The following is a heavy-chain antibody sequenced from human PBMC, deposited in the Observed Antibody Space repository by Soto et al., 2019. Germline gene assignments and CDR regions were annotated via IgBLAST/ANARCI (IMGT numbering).Heavy chain of an antibody. CDR3: ARDDCSTTSCYIAYYGMDV. V-gene: IGHV3-30-3*01. CDR2: ISYDGSNK. CDR1: GVTLSNYA. J-gene: IGHJ6*02. D-gene: IGHD2-2*01. Sequence: QPWGSLRLSCAASGVTLSNYALHWVRQAPGKGLEWVAVISYDGSNKYHADSVKGRFTISRDNSKNTLYLQMNSLRPEDTAVYYCARDDCSTTSCYIAYYGMDVWGQGTTVTVSS.